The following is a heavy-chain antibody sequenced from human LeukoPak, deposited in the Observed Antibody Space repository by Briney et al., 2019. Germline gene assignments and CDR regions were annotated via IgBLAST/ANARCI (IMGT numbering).Heavy chain of an antibody. CDR1: GGSISSSSNY. Sequence: SETLSLTCTVSGGSISSSSNYWGWIRQPPGKGLEWIGSIYYSGSTYYNPSLKSRVTISVDTSKNQFSLKLSSVTAADTAVYYCAREGAFDIWGQGTMVTVSS. CDR3: AREGAFDI. CDR2: IYYSGST. V-gene: IGHV4-39*07. J-gene: IGHJ3*02.